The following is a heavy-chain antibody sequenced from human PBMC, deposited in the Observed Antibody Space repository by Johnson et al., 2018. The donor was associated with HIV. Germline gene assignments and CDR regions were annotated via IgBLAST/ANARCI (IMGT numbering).Heavy chain of an antibody. CDR3: ARSSGSYLDDAFDI. CDR1: GFTFSSYA. V-gene: IGHV3-30-3*01. D-gene: IGHD1-26*01. J-gene: IGHJ3*02. Sequence: VQLVESGGGVVQPGRSLRLSCAASGFTFSSYAVHWVRQAPGKGLEWVAVISYDGSNKYYADSVKGRFTISRDNSKNTLHLQMNSLSAEDTAVYYCARSSGSYLDDAFDIWGQGTMVTVSS. CDR2: ISYDGSNK.